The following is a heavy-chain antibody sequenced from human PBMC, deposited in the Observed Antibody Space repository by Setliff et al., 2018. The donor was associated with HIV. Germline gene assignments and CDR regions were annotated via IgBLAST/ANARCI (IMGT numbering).Heavy chain of an antibody. J-gene: IGHJ3*02. V-gene: IGHV3-33*01. CDR1: GFTFSRYG. Sequence: PGGSLRLSCAASGFTFSRYGMHWVRQAPGKGLEGVAVIWDDGSNEYYADSVKGRFTISRDNSKNTLYLQMNSLRAEDTAGYNWARDRGWRLLPNDAFDIWGQGTMVTVSS. D-gene: IGHD3-22*01. CDR2: IWDDGSNE. CDR3: ARDRGWRLLPNDAFDI.